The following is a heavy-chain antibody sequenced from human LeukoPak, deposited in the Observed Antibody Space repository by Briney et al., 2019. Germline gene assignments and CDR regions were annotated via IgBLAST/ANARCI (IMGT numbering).Heavy chain of an antibody. D-gene: IGHD6-19*01. CDR2: INHSGST. J-gene: IGHJ3*02. Sequence: SETLSLTCAVYGVSFSGYYWSWIRQPPGKGLEWIGEINHSGSTNYNPSLKSRVTISVDTSKNQFSLKLSSVTAADTAVYYCAREPLAMAGYDAFDIWGQGTMVTVSS. CDR3: AREPLAMAGYDAFDI. CDR1: GVSFSGYY. V-gene: IGHV4-34*01.